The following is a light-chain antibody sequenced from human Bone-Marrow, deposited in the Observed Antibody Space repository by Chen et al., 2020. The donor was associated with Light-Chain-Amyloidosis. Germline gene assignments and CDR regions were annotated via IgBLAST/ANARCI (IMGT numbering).Light chain of an antibody. V-gene: IGKV1-33*01. Sequence: DIQMTQSPSSLSAAVGDRVTITCQASQAISNYLNWYQQKPGKAPDLLIYDASNLEPGVPSRFSGGGSGTHFTFTISSLQPEDIATYYCQQYDTVPRTFGQGTKVEIK. CDR1: QAISNY. CDR3: QQYDTVPRT. CDR2: DAS. J-gene: IGKJ2*02.